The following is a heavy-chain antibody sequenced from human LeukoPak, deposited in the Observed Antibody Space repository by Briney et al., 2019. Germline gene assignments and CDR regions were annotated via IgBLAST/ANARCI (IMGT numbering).Heavy chain of an antibody. CDR3: TIQCSGSSCRLPDV. CDR1: GFTFSSYA. Sequence: PGGSLRLSCAASGFTFSSYAMSWVRRAPGKRLECVSTISESGANTHYAVSVKGRFTISRDDSKNTLYVQMNSLRVEDTAIYYCTIQCSGSSCRLPDVWGQGTTVTVSS. J-gene: IGHJ6*02. CDR2: ISESGANT. V-gene: IGHV3-23*01. D-gene: IGHD2-15*01.